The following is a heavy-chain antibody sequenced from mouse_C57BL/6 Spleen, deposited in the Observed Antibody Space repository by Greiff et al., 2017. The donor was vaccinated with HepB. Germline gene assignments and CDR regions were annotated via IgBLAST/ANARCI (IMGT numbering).Heavy chain of an antibody. V-gene: IGHV1-72*01. D-gene: IGHD2-4*01. CDR2: IDPTSGGT. Sequence: VQLQQPGAELVKPGASVKLSCKASGYTFTSYWMHWVKQRPGRGLEWIGRIDPTSGGTKYNEKFKSKATLTVDKPSSTAYMQLSGLTSEDSAVYYCARVVIIYYDCDGAWFAYWGQGTLVTVSA. J-gene: IGHJ3*01. CDR3: ARVVIIYYDCDGAWFAY. CDR1: GYTFTSYW.